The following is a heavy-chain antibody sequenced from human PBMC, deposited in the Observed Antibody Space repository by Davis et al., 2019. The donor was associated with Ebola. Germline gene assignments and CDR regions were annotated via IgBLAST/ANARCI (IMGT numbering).Heavy chain of an antibody. CDR3: ARDFRYSSSSGYYYYYGMDV. J-gene: IGHJ6*02. CDR1: GGSISSYY. V-gene: IGHV4-59*01. Sequence: PSETLSLTCTVSGGSISSYYWSWIRQPPGKGLEWIGYIYYSGSTNYNPSLKSRVTISVDTSKNQFSLKLSSVTAADTAVYYCARDFRYSSSSGYYYYYGMDVWGQGTTVTVSS. D-gene: IGHD6-6*01. CDR2: IYYSGST.